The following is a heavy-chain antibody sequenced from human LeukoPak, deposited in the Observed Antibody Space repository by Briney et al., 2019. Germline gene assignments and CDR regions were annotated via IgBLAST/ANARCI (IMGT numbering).Heavy chain of an antibody. D-gene: IGHD6-13*01. Sequence: ASVTVSCKASGYTFTSYGISWVRQAPGQGLEWMGWISAYNGNTNYAQKLQGRVTMTTDTSTSTAYMELRSLRSDDTAVYYCARDYGRYSSSWFDYWGQGTLVTVSS. J-gene: IGHJ4*02. V-gene: IGHV1-18*01. CDR3: ARDYGRYSSSWFDY. CDR1: GYTFTSYG. CDR2: ISAYNGNT.